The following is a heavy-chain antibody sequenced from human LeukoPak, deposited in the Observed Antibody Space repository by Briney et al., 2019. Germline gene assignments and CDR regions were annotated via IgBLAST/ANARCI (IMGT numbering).Heavy chain of an antibody. J-gene: IGHJ5*02. CDR3: ARGPHYGDYEGCIDP. D-gene: IGHD4-17*01. CDR1: GFTFISYA. Sequence: PGGSLRLSCAASGFTFISYAIHWVRQAPGKGLEWVAVISFHGTDSFYADSVKGRFTISRDSAKNSLYLQMNSLRGDDTAVYYCARGPHYGDYEGCIDPWGQGTLVTVSS. CDR2: ISFHGTDS. V-gene: IGHV3-30*04.